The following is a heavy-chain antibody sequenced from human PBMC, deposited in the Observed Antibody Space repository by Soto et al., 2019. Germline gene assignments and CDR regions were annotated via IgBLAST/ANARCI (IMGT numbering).Heavy chain of an antibody. Sequence: GESLKISCKGSGYSFNSYWIGWVRQMPGKGLEWMGIIYPGDSDTRYSPSFQGQVTISADKSISTAYLQWSSLKASDTAMYYCARSGKLELRHYYYYGMDVWGQGTTVTVSS. D-gene: IGHD1-7*01. J-gene: IGHJ6*02. CDR2: IYPGDSDT. V-gene: IGHV5-51*01. CDR3: ARSGKLELRHYYYYGMDV. CDR1: GYSFNSYW.